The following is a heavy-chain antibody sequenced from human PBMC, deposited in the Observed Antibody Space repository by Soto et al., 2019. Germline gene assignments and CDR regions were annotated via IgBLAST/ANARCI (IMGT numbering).Heavy chain of an antibody. J-gene: IGHJ4*02. V-gene: IGHV3-23*01. Sequence: GGSLRLSCAASGFTFTFYAMSWVRQAPGKGLQWVSGITGSGDITYYADSVKDRFTISRDNSKNTLYLQMNSLRAEDTAVYYCAKEEDSGGYKGFSFDFWGQRALVTVSS. D-gene: IGHD3-22*01. CDR3: AKEEDSGGYKGFSFDF. CDR1: GFTFTFYA. CDR2: ITGSGDIT.